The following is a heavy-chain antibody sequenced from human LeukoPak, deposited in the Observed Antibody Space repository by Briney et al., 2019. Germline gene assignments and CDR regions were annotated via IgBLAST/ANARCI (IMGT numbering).Heavy chain of an antibody. CDR2: IRYDGSNK. D-gene: IGHD3-10*01. Sequence: GGSLRLSCAASGFTFSSYGMHWVRQAPGKGLEWVAFIRYDGSNKYYADSVKGRFTISRDNSKNTLYLQMNSLRAEDTAVYYCARVRSARGSADYWGQGTLVTVSS. J-gene: IGHJ4*02. CDR3: ARVRSARGSADY. V-gene: IGHV3-30*02. CDR1: GFTFSSYG.